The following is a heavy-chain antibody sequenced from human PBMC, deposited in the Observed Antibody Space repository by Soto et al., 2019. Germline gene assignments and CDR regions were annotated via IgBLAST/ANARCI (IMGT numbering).Heavy chain of an antibody. V-gene: IGHV3-53*01. CDR3: ARARYSYGPSRYYGMDV. CDR2: IYSGGST. Sequence: GSLRLSCAASGFTVSSNYMSWVRRAPGKGLEWVSVIYSGGSTYYADSVKGRFTISRDNSKNTLYLQMNSLRAEDTAVYYCARARYSYGPSRYYGMDVWGQGTTVTVSS. CDR1: GFTVSSNY. J-gene: IGHJ6*02. D-gene: IGHD5-18*01.